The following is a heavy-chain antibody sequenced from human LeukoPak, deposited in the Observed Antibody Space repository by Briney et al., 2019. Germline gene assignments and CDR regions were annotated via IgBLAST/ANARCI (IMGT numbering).Heavy chain of an antibody. J-gene: IGHJ6*02. V-gene: IGHV3-30-3*02. CDR2: ISYDGSNK. CDR3: AKTLRGLLRDAMDV. Sequence: GRSLRLSCAASGFTFSSYAMHWVRQAPGKGLEWVAVISYDGSNKYYADSVKGRFTISRDNSKNTLYLQVNSLRAEDTAVYSCAKTLRGLLRDAMDVWGQGATVTVSS. CDR1: GFTFSSYA. D-gene: IGHD3-16*01.